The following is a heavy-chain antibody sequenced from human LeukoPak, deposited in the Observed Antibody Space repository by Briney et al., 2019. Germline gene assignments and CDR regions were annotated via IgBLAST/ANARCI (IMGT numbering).Heavy chain of an antibody. CDR3: ARDFPLFN. J-gene: IGHJ4*02. CDR1: GFTFSTCA. Sequence: PGGSLRLSCAASGFTFSTCAMSWVRQAPGKGLEWVSAISGRGDSTYYADSVKGRFTISRDTSRNTLYLQMSSLRVDDTAVYYCARDFPLFNWGQGTLVTVSS. V-gene: IGHV3-23*01. CDR2: ISGRGDST.